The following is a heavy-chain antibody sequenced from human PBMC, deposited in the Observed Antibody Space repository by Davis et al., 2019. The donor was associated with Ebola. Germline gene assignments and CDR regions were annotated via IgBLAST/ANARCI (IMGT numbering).Heavy chain of an antibody. Sequence: GGSLRLSCAASGFTFDDYAMHWVRQAPGKGLEWVSLISGDGGSTYYADSVKGRFTISRDNSKNSLYLQMNSLRTEDTALYYCANIAVAGTGDDYWGQGTLVTVSS. CDR2: ISGDGGST. J-gene: IGHJ4*02. CDR3: ANIAVAGTGDDY. CDR1: GFTFDDYA. V-gene: IGHV3-43*02. D-gene: IGHD6-19*01.